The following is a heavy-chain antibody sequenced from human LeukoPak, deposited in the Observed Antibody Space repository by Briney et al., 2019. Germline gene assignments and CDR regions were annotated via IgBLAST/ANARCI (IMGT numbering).Heavy chain of an antibody. CDR2: IIPIFGTT. D-gene: IGHD3-16*01. CDR3: AKQGAVRQDYYMDV. CDR1: GGSFSSYA. Sequence: SVNVSCKASGGSFSSYAITWVRQAPGQGLEWMGRIIPIFGTTTYAQKFQGRVTITADMGSSTAYLELTRLTSEVTALYFCAKQGAVRQDYYMDVWGNGTTVTVSS. J-gene: IGHJ6*03. V-gene: IGHV1-69*06.